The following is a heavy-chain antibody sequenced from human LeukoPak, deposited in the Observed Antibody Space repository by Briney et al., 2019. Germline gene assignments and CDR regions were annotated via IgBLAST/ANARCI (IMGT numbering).Heavy chain of an antibody. CDR1: GGSFSGNY. V-gene: IGHV4-34*01. D-gene: IGHD4-17*01. Sequence: PSETLSLTCAVCGGSFSGNYWSWIRQPPGKGLEWIGEINHSGNTNYNPSLKSRVTISVDTSKNQFSLKLSSVTAADTAVYYCARGFTMTTVVMGFDYWGQGTLVTVSS. CDR3: ARGFTMTTVVMGFDY. J-gene: IGHJ4*02. CDR2: INHSGNT.